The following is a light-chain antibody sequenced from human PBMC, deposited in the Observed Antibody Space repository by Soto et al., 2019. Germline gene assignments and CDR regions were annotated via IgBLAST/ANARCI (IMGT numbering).Light chain of an antibody. CDR3: NSYTLSRTVI. CDR2: EVT. CDR1: SSDVGAHDF. Sequence: QSALTQPASVSGSHGQSITISCSGTSSDVGAHDFVSWYQHHPDKAPKVIIFEVTKRPSGVSNRFSGSKTGNTASLTISGRQAEDEADYYCNSYTLSRTVIFGGGTKLTVL. J-gene: IGLJ2*01. V-gene: IGLV2-14*01.